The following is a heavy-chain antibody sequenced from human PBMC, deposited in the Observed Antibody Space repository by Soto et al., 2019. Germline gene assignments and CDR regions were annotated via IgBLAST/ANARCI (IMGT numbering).Heavy chain of an antibody. CDR3: ASRGYSYGFSLGMDV. CDR1: GGSINSGGYY. CDR2: IYYSGST. J-gene: IGHJ6*02. V-gene: IGHV4-31*03. D-gene: IGHD5-18*01. Sequence: SETLSLTCTFSGGSINSGGYYWSWIRQHPGKGLEWIGYIYYSGSTYYNPSLKSRVTISVDTSKNQFSLKLSSVTAADTAVYYCASRGYSYGFSLGMDVWGQGTTVTVSS.